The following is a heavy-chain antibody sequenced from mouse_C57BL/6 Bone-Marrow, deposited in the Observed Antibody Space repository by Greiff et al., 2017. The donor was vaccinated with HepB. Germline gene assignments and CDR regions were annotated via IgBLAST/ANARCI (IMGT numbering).Heavy chain of an antibody. CDR3: TDLIYYYGSSYDWFAY. CDR2: IRLKSDNYAT. Sequence: EVQLQESGGGLVQPGGSMKLSCVASGFTFSNYWMNWVRQSPEKGLEWVAQIRLKSDNYATHYAESVKGRFTISRDDSKSSVYLQMNNLRAEDTGIYYCTDLIYYYGSSYDWFAYWGQGTLVTVSA. CDR1: GFTFSNYW. J-gene: IGHJ3*01. D-gene: IGHD1-1*01. V-gene: IGHV6-3*01.